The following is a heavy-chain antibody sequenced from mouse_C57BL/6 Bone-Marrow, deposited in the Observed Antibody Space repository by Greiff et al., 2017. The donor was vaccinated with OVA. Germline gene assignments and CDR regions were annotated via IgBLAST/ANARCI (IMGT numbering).Heavy chain of an antibody. V-gene: IGHV1-81*01. J-gene: IGHJ1*03. Sequence: VKLVESGAELARPGASVKLSCKASGYTFTSYGISWVKQRTGQGLEWIGEIYPRSGNTYYNEKFKGKATLTADKSSSKAYMELRRLTSADSAVYFCRPRGGIYYYGRFFYWYLDVWGTGTTVTVSS. CDR3: RPRGGIYYYGRFFYWYLDV. CDR1: GYTFTSYG. D-gene: IGHD1-1*01. CDR2: IYPRSGNT.